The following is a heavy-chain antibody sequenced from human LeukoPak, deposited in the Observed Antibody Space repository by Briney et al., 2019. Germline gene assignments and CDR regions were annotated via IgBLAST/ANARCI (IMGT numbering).Heavy chain of an antibody. CDR3: AKDGGLWVSAHWGDS. D-gene: IGHD7-27*01. J-gene: IGHJ4*02. V-gene: IGHV3-23*01. CDR1: GFTFSAFG. Sequence: PGGSLRLSCAAPGFTFSAFGMNWVRQAPGKGLEWVSGISGGSGSTYYADSVKGRYTVSRDDSKNTLYLQMNSLRAEDTAVYYCAKDGGLWVSAHWGDSWGRGTLVTVSS. CDR2: ISGGSGST.